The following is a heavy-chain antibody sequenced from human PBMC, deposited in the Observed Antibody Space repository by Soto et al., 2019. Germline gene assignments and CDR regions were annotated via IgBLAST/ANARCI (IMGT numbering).Heavy chain of an antibody. CDR1: GDSISAYY. J-gene: IGHJ4*02. CDR3: AREYTETVDGPTPFYLDY. V-gene: IGHV4-4*07. D-gene: IGHD6-19*01. Sequence: SESMSLTCSVSGDSISAYYWSWIRQSAGKGLEWIGRTYITGDTNYNPSLKSRVTMSLDTSKNQLSLKLSSVTAADTAVYYCAREYTETVDGPTPFYLDYWGQGTPVTVSS. CDR2: TYITGDT.